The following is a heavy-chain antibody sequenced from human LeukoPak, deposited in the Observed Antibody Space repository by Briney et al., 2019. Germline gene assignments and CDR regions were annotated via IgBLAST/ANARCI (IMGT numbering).Heavy chain of an antibody. CDR2: ISRSSAYI. V-gene: IGHV3-21*01. Sequence: GGSLRLSCAASGFTLSSYSMNWVRQAPGKGLEWVSSISRSSAYIYYADSVKGRFTISRDNAKNSLYLQMNSLRAEDTAVYYCARDYYGSGSYAQAFDYWGQGTLVTVSS. CDR3: ARDYYGSGSYAQAFDY. CDR1: GFTLSSYS. J-gene: IGHJ4*02. D-gene: IGHD3-10*01.